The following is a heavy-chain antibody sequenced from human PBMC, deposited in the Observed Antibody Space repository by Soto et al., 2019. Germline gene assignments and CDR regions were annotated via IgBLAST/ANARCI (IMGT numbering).Heavy chain of an antibody. CDR3: ARSFRYYYDRYNWFGP. D-gene: IGHD3-22*01. J-gene: IGHJ5*02. CDR2: INHSGST. V-gene: IGHV4-34*01. CDR1: GLTFSGYD. Sequence: SETLSLTCAVYGLTFSGYDWSWIRQPPGKGLEWIGEINHSGSTNYNPSLKSRVTISVDTSKNQFSLKLSSVTAADTAVYYCARSFRYYYDRYNWFGPWGEGTLAT.